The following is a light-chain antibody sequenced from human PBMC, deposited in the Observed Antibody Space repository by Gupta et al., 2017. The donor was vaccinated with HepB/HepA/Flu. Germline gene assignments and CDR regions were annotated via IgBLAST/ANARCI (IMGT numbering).Light chain of an antibody. Sequence: DMQITQSTSSLSASVGDRVISTCRSSQSITSYLNWYQWKPVRAPKLLIYAASSLQRGVPSRFSGAGYGTDFTLSISSLQPEDFATYFCHQSSSTPLTFGGGTKVEI. CDR3: HQSSSTPLT. V-gene: IGKV1-39*01. J-gene: IGKJ4*01. CDR2: AAS. CDR1: QSITSY.